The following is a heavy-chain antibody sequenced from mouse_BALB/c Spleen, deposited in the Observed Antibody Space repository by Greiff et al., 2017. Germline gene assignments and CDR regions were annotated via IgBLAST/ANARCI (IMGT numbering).Heavy chain of an antibody. Sequence: EVKLQESGPGLVKPSQSLSLTCSVTGYSITSGYYWNWIRQFPGNKLEWMGYISYDGSNNYNPSLKNRISITRDTSKNQFFLKLNSVTTEDTATYYCARDRSYYGSSYYAMDYWGQGTSVTVSS. CDR1: GYSITSGYY. CDR3: ARDRSYYGSSYYAMDY. CDR2: ISYDGSN. J-gene: IGHJ4*01. D-gene: IGHD1-1*01. V-gene: IGHV3-6*02.